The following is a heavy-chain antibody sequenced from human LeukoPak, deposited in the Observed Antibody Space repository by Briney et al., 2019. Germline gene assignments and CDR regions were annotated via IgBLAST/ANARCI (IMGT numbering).Heavy chain of an antibody. D-gene: IGHD6-19*01. CDR1: GHTFTTYY. Sequence: ASVSVSYTPSGHTFTTYYMHWVRQAPGQGLEGMGTIIPSGGSTSYAQKFQGRVTMTRDTSTSTVYMELSSLRSEDTAVYYCAREGSSGWTNYFDYWGQGTLVTVSS. CDR2: IIPSGGST. V-gene: IGHV1-46*01. CDR3: AREGSSGWTNYFDY. J-gene: IGHJ4*02.